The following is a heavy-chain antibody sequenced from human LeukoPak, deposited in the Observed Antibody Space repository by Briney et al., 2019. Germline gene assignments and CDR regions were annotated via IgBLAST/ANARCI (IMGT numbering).Heavy chain of an antibody. J-gene: IGHJ5*02. CDR2: MNPNSGNT. Sequence: GESLKISCKGSGYSFTSYWIGWVRQATGQGLEWMGWMNPNSGNTGYAQKFQGRVTITRNTSISTAYMELSSLRSEDTAVYYCARGSTGAWGQGTLVTVSS. CDR3: ARGSTGA. V-gene: IGHV1-8*03. CDR1: GYSFTSYW. D-gene: IGHD2-2*01.